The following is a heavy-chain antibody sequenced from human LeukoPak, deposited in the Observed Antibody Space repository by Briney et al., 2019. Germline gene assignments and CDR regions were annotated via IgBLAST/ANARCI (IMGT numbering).Heavy chain of an antibody. CDR1: GGSFSGYY. CDR3: ARRREYSSGWYKPNWFDP. CDR2: INHSGST. J-gene: IGHJ5*02. D-gene: IGHD6-19*01. V-gene: IGHV4-34*01. Sequence: SETLSLTCAVYGGSFSGYYWSWIRQPPGKGLEWIGEINHSGSTNYNPSLKSRVIISVDTSKNQFSLKLSSVTAADTAVYYCARRREYSSGWYKPNWFDPWGQGTLVTVSS.